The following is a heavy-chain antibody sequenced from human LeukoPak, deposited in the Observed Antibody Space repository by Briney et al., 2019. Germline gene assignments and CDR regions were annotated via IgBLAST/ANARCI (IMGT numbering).Heavy chain of an antibody. CDR3: ARAERWELPSFDY. CDR2: ISSSSSYI. CDR1: GFTFSDYY. J-gene: IGHJ4*02. V-gene: IGHV3-11*06. Sequence: GGSLRLSCAASGFTFSDYYMSWIRQAPGKGLEWVSSISSSSSYIYYADSVKGRFTISRDNAKNSLYLQMNSLRAEDTAVYYCARAERWELPSFDYWGQGTLVTVSS. D-gene: IGHD1-26*01.